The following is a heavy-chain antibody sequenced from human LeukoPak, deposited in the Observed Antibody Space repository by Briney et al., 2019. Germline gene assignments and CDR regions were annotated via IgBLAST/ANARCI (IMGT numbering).Heavy chain of an antibody. V-gene: IGHV1-2*02. J-gene: IGHJ3*02. CDR3: ARDKSRYYYDSSDAFDI. CDR2: INPNSGGT. CDR1: GYTFTGYY. D-gene: IGHD3-22*01. Sequence: ASVKVSCKASGYTFTGYYMHWVRHAPGQGLELMGWINPNSGGTNYAQKFQGSVTMTRDTSISTAYMELSRLRSDDTAVYYCARDKSRYYYDSSDAFDIWGQGTMVTVSS.